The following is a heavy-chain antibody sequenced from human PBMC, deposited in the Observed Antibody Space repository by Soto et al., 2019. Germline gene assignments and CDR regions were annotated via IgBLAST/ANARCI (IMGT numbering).Heavy chain of an antibody. D-gene: IGHD2-2*01. J-gene: IGHJ4*02. CDR1: GGSFSGYY. Sequence: SETLSLTCAVYGGSFSGYYWSWIRQPPGKGLEWIGEINHSGSTNYNPSLKSRVTISVDTSKNQFSLKLSSVTAADTAVYYCARGLLPTIRRTTAFGYWGQGTLVTVSS. CDR3: ARGLLPTIRRTTAFGY. V-gene: IGHV4-34*01. CDR2: INHSGST.